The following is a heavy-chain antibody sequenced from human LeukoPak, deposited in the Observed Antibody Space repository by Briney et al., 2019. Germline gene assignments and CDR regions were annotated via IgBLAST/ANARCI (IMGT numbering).Heavy chain of an antibody. CDR3: AKYAYNWNAPDGFDM. CDR2: ISSDGSRK. CDR1: GFSFSSYS. J-gene: IGHJ3*02. Sequence: GGSLRLSCAASGFSFSSYSMNWVRQAPGKGLEWVAVISSDGSRKHYGDSVKGRFTISRDNSESTLFLQMNNLRTDDTSVYFCAKYAYNWNAPDGFDMWGQGTMVIVSS. V-gene: IGHV3-30*18. D-gene: IGHD1-1*01.